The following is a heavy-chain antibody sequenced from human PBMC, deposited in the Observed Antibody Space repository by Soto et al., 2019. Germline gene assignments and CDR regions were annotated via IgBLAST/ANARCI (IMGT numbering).Heavy chain of an antibody. CDR2: ISYDGSNK. CDR3: AKTFWRIAAAGTLVPRSVGYYYGMDV. D-gene: IGHD6-13*01. Sequence: GRSLRLSCAASGFTFSSYGMHWVRQAPGKGLEWVAVISYDGSNKYYADSVKGRFTISRDNSKNTLYLQMNSLRAEDTAVYYCAKTFWRIAAAGTLVPRSVGYYYGMDVWGQGTTVTVSS. V-gene: IGHV3-30*18. CDR1: GFTFSSYG. J-gene: IGHJ6*02.